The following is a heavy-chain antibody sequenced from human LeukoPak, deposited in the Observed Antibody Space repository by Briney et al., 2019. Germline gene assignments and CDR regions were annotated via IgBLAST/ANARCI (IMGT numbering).Heavy chain of an antibody. Sequence: KPSGTLSLTCTVSGGSISSGSYYWSWIRQPAGKGLEWIGRIYTSGSTNYNPSLKSRVTISVDTSKNQFSLKLSSVTAADTAVYYCARGYLNPSHSSWFHYPLYYFDYWGQGTLVTVPS. V-gene: IGHV4-61*02. D-gene: IGHD6-13*01. J-gene: IGHJ4*02. CDR2: IYTSGST. CDR1: GGSISSGSYY. CDR3: ARGYLNPSHSSWFHYPLYYFDY.